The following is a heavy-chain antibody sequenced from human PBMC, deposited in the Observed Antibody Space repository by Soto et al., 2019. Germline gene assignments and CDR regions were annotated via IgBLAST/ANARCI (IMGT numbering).Heavy chain of an antibody. D-gene: IGHD3-3*01. J-gene: IGHJ6*02. CDR3: ATTFGVVPYYYYGMDV. CDR1: GGIFNSFA. Sequence: SVKVSCKASGGIFNSFAISWVRQAPGQGLEWMGGILPVFGTPSNSPNFQGRITITADRSTATAYMELSSLRSEDTAVYYCATTFGVVPYYYYGMDVWGQGTTVTVSS. CDR2: ILPVFGTP. V-gene: IGHV1-69*06.